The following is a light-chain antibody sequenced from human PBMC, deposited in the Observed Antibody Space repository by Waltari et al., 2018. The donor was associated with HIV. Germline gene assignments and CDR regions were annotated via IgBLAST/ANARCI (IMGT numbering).Light chain of an antibody. V-gene: IGKV1-5*03. J-gene: IGKJ1*01. CDR1: QNIGPW. CDR3: QQYYIYPRT. Sequence: DIQMTQSPSTLSASVGDRVTITCRASQNIGPWLAWYQQRPGRAPNLLIYEASSLESGVPSRFSGSGSGTEFTLTINSLQPDDFSTYYCQQYYIYPRTFGQGTKVEIK. CDR2: EAS.